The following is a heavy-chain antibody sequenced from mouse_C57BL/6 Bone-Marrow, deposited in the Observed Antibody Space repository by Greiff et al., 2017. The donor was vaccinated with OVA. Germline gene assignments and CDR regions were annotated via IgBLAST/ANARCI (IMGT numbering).Heavy chain of an antibody. V-gene: IGHV1-64*01. CDR3: ARGRWVYFDY. J-gene: IGHJ2*01. Sequence: QVQLQQPGAELVKPGASVKLSCKASGYTFTSYWMNWVKQRPGQGLEWIGMIHPNSGSTNYNEKFKSKATLTVDKSSSTAYMQPSSLTSEDSAVYYCARGRWVYFDYWGQGTTLTVSS. D-gene: IGHD1-1*02. CDR2: IHPNSGST. CDR1: GYTFTSYW.